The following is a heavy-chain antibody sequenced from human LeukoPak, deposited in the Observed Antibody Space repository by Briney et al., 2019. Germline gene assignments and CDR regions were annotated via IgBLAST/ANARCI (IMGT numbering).Heavy chain of an antibody. CDR1: DGSNTNYD. V-gene: IGHV4-59*12. D-gene: IGHD3-3*01. CDR3: ARDWWSGYLDY. J-gene: IGHJ4*02. CDR2: VHYSGTT. Sequence: SETLSLTCTVSDGSNTNYDWSWVRQPPGKGLEFIGHVHYSGTTNYNPSLRSRVTISIDTSKNQFSLKLSSVTAADTAVYYCARDWWSGYLDYWGQGTLVTVSS.